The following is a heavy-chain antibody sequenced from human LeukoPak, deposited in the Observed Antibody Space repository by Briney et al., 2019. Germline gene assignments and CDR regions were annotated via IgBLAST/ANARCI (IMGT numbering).Heavy chain of an antibody. J-gene: IGHJ4*02. CDR2: IYAGDSDT. Sequence: GESLKISCKGSGYTFTSYWIGWVRHMPRKGREWMGIIYAGDSDTRYSPSFQGQVTISADKSISTAYLQWSSLKASDTAMYYCARRPRYCSGGSCYIDYWGQGTLVTVSS. CDR3: ARRPRYCSGGSCYIDY. V-gene: IGHV5-51*01. CDR1: GYTFTSYW. D-gene: IGHD2-15*01.